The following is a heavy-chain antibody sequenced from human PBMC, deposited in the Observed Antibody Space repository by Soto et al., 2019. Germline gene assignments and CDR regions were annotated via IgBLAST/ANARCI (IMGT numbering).Heavy chain of an antibody. D-gene: IGHD2-2*01. Sequence: KASETLSLTCAVSGYSISSGYYWGWIRQPPGKGLEWIASIFYSGSTYYNPSLKSRVTISVDTSKNQFSLKLSSVTAADTAVYYCARDFRRHCSSTSCSGNFEYWGQGTLVTVSS. CDR2: IFYSGST. V-gene: IGHV4-38-2*02. CDR3: ARDFRRHCSSTSCSGNFEY. CDR1: GYSISSGYY. J-gene: IGHJ4*02.